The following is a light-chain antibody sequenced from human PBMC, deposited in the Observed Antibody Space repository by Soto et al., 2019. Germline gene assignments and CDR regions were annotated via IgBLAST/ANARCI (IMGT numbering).Light chain of an antibody. Sequence: QSVLTQPASVSGSPGQSIAISCTGTSSNVGGYNFVSWYQQHPGKAPKLLIYEVNKRPSGVSNRFSGSKSDNTASLTISGLQGEDEADYYCCSYGGDRIFGGGTQLTVL. CDR3: CSYGGDRI. V-gene: IGLV2-23*02. J-gene: IGLJ2*01. CDR1: SSNVGGYNF. CDR2: EVN.